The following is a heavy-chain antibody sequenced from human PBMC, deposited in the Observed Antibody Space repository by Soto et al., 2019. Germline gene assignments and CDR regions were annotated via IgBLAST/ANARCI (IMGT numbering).Heavy chain of an antibody. CDR2: IYPGDSDT. CDR1: GCTSRRCE. Sequence: GEALKVSWSGSGCTSRRCEHVWLRQMPEKDMEWMGIIYPGDSDTRYSPSFQGQVTISADKSISTAYLQWSSLKASDTAIYYCARHYFSSYVYYRYGIYVRTQRTTVPVS. D-gene: IGHD3-3*01. V-gene: IGHV5-51*01. CDR3: ARHYFSSYVYYRYGIYV. J-gene: IGHJ6*02.